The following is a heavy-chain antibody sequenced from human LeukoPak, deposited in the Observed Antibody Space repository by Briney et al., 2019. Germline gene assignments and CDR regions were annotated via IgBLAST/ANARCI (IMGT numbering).Heavy chain of an antibody. V-gene: IGHV1-46*01. Sequence: ASVKVSCTASGYTFTSYYMHWVRQAPGQGLEWMGIINPSGGSTSYAQNFQGRVTMTRDMSTSTVYMELSSLRSEDTAVYHCARKRSTVTTSPLEYWGQGTLVTVSS. D-gene: IGHD4-17*01. CDR2: INPSGGST. CDR1: GYTFTSYY. J-gene: IGHJ4*02. CDR3: ARKRSTVTTSPLEY.